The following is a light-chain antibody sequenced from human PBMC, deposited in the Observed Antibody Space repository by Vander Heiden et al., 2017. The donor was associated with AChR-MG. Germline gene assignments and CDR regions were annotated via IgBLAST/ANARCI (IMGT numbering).Light chain of an antibody. CDR1: QSVLYSSNNKNY. CDR3: QQDDSTPLT. Sequence: DIVMTQSPDSLAVSLGERATINCKSSQSVLYSSNNKNYLAWYQQKPGQPPKLLIYWASTQESGVPDRFSGSGSGTDFTLTISSLQAEDVAVYYCQQDDSTPLTFGQGTKLEIK. V-gene: IGKV4-1*01. CDR2: WAS. J-gene: IGKJ2*01.